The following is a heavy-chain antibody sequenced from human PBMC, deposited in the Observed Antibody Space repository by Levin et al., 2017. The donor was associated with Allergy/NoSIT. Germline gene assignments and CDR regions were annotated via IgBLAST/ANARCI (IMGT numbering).Heavy chain of an antibody. V-gene: IGHV3-30*18. Sequence: GESLKISCAASGFTFSSYGMHWVRQAPGKGLEWVAVISYDGSNKYYADSVKGRFTISRDNSKNTLYLQMNSLRAEDTAVYYCAKGEDILTGDGAFDIWGQGTMVTVSS. J-gene: IGHJ3*02. CDR3: AKGEDILTGDGAFDI. CDR2: ISYDGSNK. D-gene: IGHD3-9*01. CDR1: GFTFSSYG.